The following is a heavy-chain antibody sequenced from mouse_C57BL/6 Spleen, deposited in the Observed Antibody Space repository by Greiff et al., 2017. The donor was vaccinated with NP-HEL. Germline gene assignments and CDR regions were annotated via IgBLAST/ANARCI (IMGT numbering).Heavy chain of an antibody. Sequence: VQLQQSGAELVKPGASVTLSCKASGFTFTDYYMHWVKKRPGQGLEWIGRIDPVGGETKYTQKFKGKATIPADQSSNTVYLQLSSLTSEDTAVYYCSRRGSGYAYLDYWGQGTTLTVSS. J-gene: IGHJ2*01. D-gene: IGHD1-1*01. CDR1: GFTFTDYY. CDR2: IDPVGGET. V-gene: IGHV14-2*01. CDR3: SRRGSGYAYLDY.